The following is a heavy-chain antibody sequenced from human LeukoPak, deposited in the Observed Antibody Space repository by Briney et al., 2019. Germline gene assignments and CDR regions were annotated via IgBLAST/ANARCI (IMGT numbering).Heavy chain of an antibody. CDR3: ARHYGSSSGCYYY. CDR1: GGSVSNYY. J-gene: IGHJ4*02. V-gene: IGHV4-59*08. CDR2: IYYSGST. D-gene: IGHD6-19*01. Sequence: SETLSLTCTVSGGSVSNYYWSWIRQPPGKGLEWIGYIYYSGSTNYNPSLKSRVTISVDTSKNQFSLKLSSVTAADTAVYYCARHYGSSSGCYYYWGQGTLVTVSS.